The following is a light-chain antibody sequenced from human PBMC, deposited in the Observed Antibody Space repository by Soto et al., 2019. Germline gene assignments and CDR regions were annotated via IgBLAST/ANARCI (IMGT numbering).Light chain of an antibody. J-gene: IGLJ3*02. CDR1: GSDVGGYNY. Sequence: QSALTQPASVSGSPGQSITISCTGSGSDVGGYNYVSWYQQHPGKAPKLMIYEVSNRPSGVSDRFSGSKSANPASLTISGLQAEDEADYYCSSYTSSSTLVFGGGTKVTVL. V-gene: IGLV2-14*01. CDR2: EVS. CDR3: SSYTSSSTLV.